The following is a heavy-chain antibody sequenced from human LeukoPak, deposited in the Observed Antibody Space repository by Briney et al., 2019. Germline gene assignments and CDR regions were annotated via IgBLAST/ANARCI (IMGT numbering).Heavy chain of an antibody. D-gene: IGHD6-19*01. CDR1: GYTFTSYD. CDR2: MNPNSGNT. V-gene: IGHV1-8*01. J-gene: IGHJ6*03. CDR3: AREVPDSGRAAYHYYYMDV. Sequence: ASVKVSCKASGYTFTSYDINWVRQATGQGLEWMGWMNPNSGNTGYAQNFQGRVTMTRNTSISTAYMELSSLRSEDTAVYFCAREVPDSGRAAYHYYYMDVWGKGTTVTISS.